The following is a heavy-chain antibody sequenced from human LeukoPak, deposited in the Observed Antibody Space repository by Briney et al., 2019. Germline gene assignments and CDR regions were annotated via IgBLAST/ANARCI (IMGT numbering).Heavy chain of an antibody. CDR2: INPKSGDT. J-gene: IGHJ2*01. Sequence: VASVKVSCKASGYTFTKYYIHWVRQAPGQGPEWMGWINPKSGDTSYVRKFQGRVTMTRDTSSSTLYMELDSLRSDDTAVYFCVRDSGRPGFFWYFDLWGRGTPVIVSS. CDR1: GYTFTKYY. CDR3: VRDSGRPGFFWYFDL. V-gene: IGHV1-2*02.